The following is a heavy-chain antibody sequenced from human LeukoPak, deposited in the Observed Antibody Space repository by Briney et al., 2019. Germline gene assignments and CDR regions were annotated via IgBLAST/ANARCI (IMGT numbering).Heavy chain of an antibody. CDR2: ILHTGPT. CDR1: GVSITDNW. CDR3: ARGGYYGSGNDFRFDP. V-gene: IGHV4-4*02. J-gene: IGHJ5*02. D-gene: IGHD3-10*01. Sequence: SETLSLTCAVSGVSITDNWWGWVRQPPGKGLEWIGEILHTGPTNFNPSLKSRVTISMDKSKNQFSLKLSSVTAADTAIYYCARGGYYGSGNDFRFDPWGQGTLVTVSS.